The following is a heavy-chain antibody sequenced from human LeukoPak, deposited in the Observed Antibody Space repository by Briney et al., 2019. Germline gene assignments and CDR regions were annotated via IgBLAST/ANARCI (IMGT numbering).Heavy chain of an antibody. CDR1: GASFSTNY. CDR2: VFDSGST. V-gene: IGHV4-59*01. D-gene: IGHD1-1*01. Sequence: PSETLSLTCSVSGASFSTNYWSWIRQPPGRGLEWIGYVFDSGSTNYNPSLKSRVTISVDTSTKQFSLRLSSVTAADTAVYYCARLYQQSKWKYYYYYMDVWGKGPRSPSP. CDR3: ARLYQQSKWKYYYYYMDV. J-gene: IGHJ6*03.